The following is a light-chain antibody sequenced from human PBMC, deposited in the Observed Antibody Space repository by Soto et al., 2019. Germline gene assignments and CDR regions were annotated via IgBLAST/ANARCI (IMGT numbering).Light chain of an antibody. J-gene: IGLJ1*01. Sequence: QSVLTQPPSVSGAPGQRVTISCTGSSSNIGAGYDVHWYQQLPGTAPKLLIYGNSHRPSGVPDRFSGSKSGTSASLAITGLQAEDEADYYCQSYDSSLSANYVFGTGTKVTVL. CDR1: SSNIGAGYD. CDR2: GNS. V-gene: IGLV1-40*01. CDR3: QSYDSSLSANYV.